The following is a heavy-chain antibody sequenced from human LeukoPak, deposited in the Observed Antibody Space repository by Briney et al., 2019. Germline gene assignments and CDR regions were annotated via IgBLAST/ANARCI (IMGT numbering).Heavy chain of an antibody. CDR3: AKDGLYSSSWHDY. CDR2: ISGSGGST. J-gene: IGHJ4*02. D-gene: IGHD6-13*01. Sequence: GGSLRLSCAASGFTFSSYAMSWVRQAPGKGLEWVAAISGSGGSTYYADSVKGRFTISRDNSKNTLYLQMNSLRAEDTAVYYCAKDGLYSSSWHDYWGQGTLVTVSS. V-gene: IGHV3-23*01. CDR1: GFTFSSYA.